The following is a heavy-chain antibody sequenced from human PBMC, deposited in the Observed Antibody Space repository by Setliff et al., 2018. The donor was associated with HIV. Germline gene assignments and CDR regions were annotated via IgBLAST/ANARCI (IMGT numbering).Heavy chain of an antibody. J-gene: IGHJ5*02. CDR2: INTNTGNP. CDR1: GGTFSSYA. V-gene: IGHV7-4-1*02. CDR3: ARGCNGGNCYHGSGWFDP. Sequence: GASVKVSCKASGGTFSSYAITWVRQAPGQGLEWMGRINTNTGNPTYAQGFTGRFVFSLDTSVSTAYLQISSLKAEDTAMYCCARGCNGGNCYHGSGWFDPWGQGTLVTVSS. D-gene: IGHD2-15*01.